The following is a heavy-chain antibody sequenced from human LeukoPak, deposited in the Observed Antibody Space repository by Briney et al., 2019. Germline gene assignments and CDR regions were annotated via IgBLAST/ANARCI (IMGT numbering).Heavy chain of an antibody. CDR2: VYSGGST. CDR3: ASDTVDDSLDI. Sequence: PGGSLRLSCAASGFTVTRTSMTWVRQAPEKGLEWVSIVYSGGSTYHADSLKGRFTVSRDDSKNTVYLQMNNLRAEDTAMYYCASDTVDDSLDIWGQGTMVTVS. CDR1: GFTVTRTS. J-gene: IGHJ3*02. D-gene: IGHD4-11*01. V-gene: IGHV3-53*01.